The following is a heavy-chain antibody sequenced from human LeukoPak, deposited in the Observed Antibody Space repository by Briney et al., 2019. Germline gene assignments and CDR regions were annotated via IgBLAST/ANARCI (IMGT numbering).Heavy chain of an antibody. Sequence: SETLSLTCTVSGGSISSYYWSWIRQFPGKGLEWIGYIYYSGSTNYNPSLKSRVTISVDTSKNQFSLKLRSVTAADTAVYFCARGEDFERYYLAYWGQGTLVTVSS. CDR2: IYYSGST. D-gene: IGHD3-9*01. CDR3: ARGEDFERYYLAY. CDR1: GGSISSYY. J-gene: IGHJ4*02. V-gene: IGHV4-59*01.